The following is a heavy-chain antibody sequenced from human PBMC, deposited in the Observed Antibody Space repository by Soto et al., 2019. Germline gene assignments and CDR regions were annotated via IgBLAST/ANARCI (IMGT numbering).Heavy chain of an antibody. CDR1: GFTFSSYA. CDR3: AKVLAVATKYFDY. D-gene: IGHD6-19*01. V-gene: IGHV3-23*01. J-gene: IGHJ4*02. Sequence: GGSLRLSCAASGFTFSSYAMSWVRQAPGKGLEWVSAISGSGGSTYHADSVKGRFTISRDNSKNTLYLQMNSLRAEDTAVYYCAKVLAVATKYFDYWGQGTLVTVSS. CDR2: ISGSGGST.